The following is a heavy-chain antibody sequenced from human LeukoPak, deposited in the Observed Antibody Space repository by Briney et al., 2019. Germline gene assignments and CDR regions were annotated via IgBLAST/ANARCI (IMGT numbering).Heavy chain of an antibody. J-gene: IGHJ4*02. CDR2: IIPIFGAA. CDR1: GGTFSSYA. Sequence: GASVKVSCKASGGTFSSYAISWARQAPGQGLEWMGGIIPIFGAANYAQKFQGRVTITTDESTSTAYMELSSLRSEDTAVYYCARDRETTTDFDYWGQGTLVTVSS. V-gene: IGHV1-69*05. D-gene: IGHD1-1*01. CDR3: ARDRETTTDFDY.